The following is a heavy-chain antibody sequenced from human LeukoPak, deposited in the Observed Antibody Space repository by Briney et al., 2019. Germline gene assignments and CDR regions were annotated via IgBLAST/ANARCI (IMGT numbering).Heavy chain of an antibody. CDR1: GFTFSSYW. CDR3: ARGRVGPYFDY. Sequence: PGGSLRLSCAASGFTFSSYWMSWVRQAPGKALEWVANIKQDGSEKYYVDSVKGRFTISRDNAKNSLYLQMNSLRADDTAVYYCARGRVGPYFDYWGQGTLVTVSS. V-gene: IGHV3-7*01. J-gene: IGHJ4*02. D-gene: IGHD2-15*01. CDR2: IKQDGSEK.